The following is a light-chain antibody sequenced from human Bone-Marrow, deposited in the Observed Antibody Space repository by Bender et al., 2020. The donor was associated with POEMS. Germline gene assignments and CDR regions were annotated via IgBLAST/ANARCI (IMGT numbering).Light chain of an antibody. J-gene: IGLJ3*02. CDR3: QSADSSGNHRV. V-gene: IGLV3-25*03. Sequence: AARISCSGDALPQQYAFWYQQTPGQAPVLVMYRDTERPSGIPERFSGSTSGTTVTLIITGVQAEDEADYYCQSADSSGNHRVFGGGTKLTVL. CDR2: RDT. CDR1: ALPQQY.